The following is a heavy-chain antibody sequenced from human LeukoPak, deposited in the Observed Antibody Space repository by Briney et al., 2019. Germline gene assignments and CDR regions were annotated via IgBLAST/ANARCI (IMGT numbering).Heavy chain of an antibody. Sequence: GASVKVSCKVSGYTLTELSMHWVRQAPGKGLEWMGGFDPEDGETIYAQKFQGRVTMTEDTSTDTAYMELSSLRSEDTAVYYCARDPLVRGYSSSRSMDVWGQGTTVTVSS. D-gene: IGHD6-13*01. CDR2: FDPEDGET. CDR1: GYTLTELS. CDR3: ARDPLVRGYSSSRSMDV. V-gene: IGHV1-24*01. J-gene: IGHJ6*02.